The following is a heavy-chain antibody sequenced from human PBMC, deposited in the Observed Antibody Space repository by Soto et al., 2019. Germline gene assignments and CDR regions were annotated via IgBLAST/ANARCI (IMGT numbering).Heavy chain of an antibody. V-gene: IGHV3-23*01. D-gene: IGHD6-13*01. CDR3: AKDASSSWYYYYGMDV. Sequence: PGGSLRLSCAASGFTFSSYAMSWVRQAPGKGLEWVSAISGSGGSTYYADSVKGRFTISRDNSKNTLYLQMNSLRAEDTAVYYCAKDASSSWYYYYGMDVWGQGTTVTVPS. CDR2: ISGSGGST. CDR1: GFTFSSYA. J-gene: IGHJ6*02.